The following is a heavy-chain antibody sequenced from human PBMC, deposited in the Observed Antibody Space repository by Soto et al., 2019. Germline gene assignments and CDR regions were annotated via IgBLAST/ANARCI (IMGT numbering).Heavy chain of an antibody. CDR1: GFTFSSYG. V-gene: IGHV3-33*01. CDR3: ARVRGLGNYYMDV. CDR2: IWYDGSNK. Sequence: QVQLVESGGGVVQPGRSLRLSCAASGFTFSSYGMHWVRQAPGKGLEWVAVIWYDGSNKYYADSVKGRFTISRDNSKNPLYLQMNSLRAEDTAVYYCARVRGLGNYYMDVWGKGTTVTVSS. J-gene: IGHJ6*03.